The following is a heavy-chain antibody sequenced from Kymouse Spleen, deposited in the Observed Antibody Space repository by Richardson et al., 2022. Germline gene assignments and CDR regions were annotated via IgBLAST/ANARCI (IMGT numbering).Heavy chain of an antibody. CDR3: ASDYYGSGSYDYYGMDV. Sequence: QVQLQQWGAGLLKPSETLSLTCAVYGGSFSGYYWSWIRQPPGKGLEWIGEINHSGSTNYNPSLKSRVTISVDTSKNQFSLKLSSVTAADTAVYYCASDYYGSGSYDYYGMDVWGQGTTVTVSS. CDR2: INHSGST. CDR1: GGSFSGYY. J-gene: IGHJ6*02. V-gene: IGHV4-34*01. D-gene: IGHD3-10*01.